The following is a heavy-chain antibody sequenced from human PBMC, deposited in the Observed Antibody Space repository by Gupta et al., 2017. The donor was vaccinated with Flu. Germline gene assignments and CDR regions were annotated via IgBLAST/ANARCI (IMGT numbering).Heavy chain of an antibody. Sequence: SGGTFRNFVISWVRQAPGQGLEWMGGVIPVFGETYYAQKFQGRLTITADESTDTAHMELTSLRSDDTAVYYCARGGTLPMNWFNPWGQGTLVTVSS. V-gene: IGHV1-69*01. CDR1: GGTFRNFV. CDR2: VIPVFGET. CDR3: ARGGTLPMNWFNP. J-gene: IGHJ5*02. D-gene: IGHD3-16*01.